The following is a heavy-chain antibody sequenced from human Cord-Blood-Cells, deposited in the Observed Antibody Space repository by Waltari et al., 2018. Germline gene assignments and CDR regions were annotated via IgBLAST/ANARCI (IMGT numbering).Heavy chain of an antibody. CDR3: ARDGAVAGFDWYFDL. CDR1: GFTFSSYA. V-gene: IGHV3-30*04. J-gene: IGHJ2*01. Sequence: QVQLVESGGGVVQPGRSLRLSCAASGFTFSSYAMHWVRRAPGKGLEWVAVISYDGSNKYYADSVKGRFTISRDNSKNTLYLQMNSLRAEDTAVYYCARDGAVAGFDWYFDLWGRGTLVTVSS. CDR2: ISYDGSNK. D-gene: IGHD6-19*01.